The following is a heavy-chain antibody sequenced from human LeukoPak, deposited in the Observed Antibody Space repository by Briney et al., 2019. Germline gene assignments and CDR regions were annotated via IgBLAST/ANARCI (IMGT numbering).Heavy chain of an antibody. Sequence: GRSLRLSCAASGFTFSSYAMHWVRQAPGKGLEWVAVISYDGSNKYYADSVKGRFTISRDNSKNTPYLQMNSLRAEDTAVYYCARDLDAFDIWGQGTMVTVSS. CDR3: ARDLDAFDI. J-gene: IGHJ3*02. CDR2: ISYDGSNK. CDR1: GFTFSSYA. V-gene: IGHV3-30-3*01.